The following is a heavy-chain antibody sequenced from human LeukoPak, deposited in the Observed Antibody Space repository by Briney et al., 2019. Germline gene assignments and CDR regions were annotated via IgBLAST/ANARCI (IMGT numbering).Heavy chain of an antibody. CDR1: GGSISSYY. V-gene: IGHV4-59*01. CDR2: IYYSGST. CDR3: ARVALHYDFWSGYPWDYYYYMDV. D-gene: IGHD3-3*01. Sequence: SETLSLTCTVSGGSISSYYWSWIRQPPGKGLEWIGYIYYSGSTNYNPSLKSRVTISVDTSKNQFSLKLSSVTAADTAVYYCARVALHYDFWSGYPWDYYYYMDVWGKGTTVTVSS. J-gene: IGHJ6*03.